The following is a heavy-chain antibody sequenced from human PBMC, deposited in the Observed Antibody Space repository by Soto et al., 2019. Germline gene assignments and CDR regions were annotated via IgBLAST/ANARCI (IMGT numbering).Heavy chain of an antibody. Sequence: GASVKVSCKASGSGFIRSGIQWVRQAHGQRLEWIGWIVVASGQTNYAQNFRGRVAITRDTSTATAYIELTGLTSEDTAVYFCSADRPDIGVAWWVWGQGTTVTVSS. D-gene: IGHD2-15*01. J-gene: IGHJ6*02. CDR1: GSGFIRSG. V-gene: IGHV1-58*02. CDR2: IVVASGQT. CDR3: SADRPDIGVAWWV.